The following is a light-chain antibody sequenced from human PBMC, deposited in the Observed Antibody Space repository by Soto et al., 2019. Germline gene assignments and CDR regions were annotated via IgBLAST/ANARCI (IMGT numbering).Light chain of an antibody. Sequence: SYELTQPLSVSVALGQTARITCGGNNIGSKNVHWYQHKPGQAPVLVIYRDVNRPSGIPERFSSSNSGNTATLTISRAQAGDEADYYCQVWDSSTAAWVFGGGTKLTVL. CDR1: NIGSKN. CDR3: QVWDSSTAAWV. CDR2: RDV. J-gene: IGLJ3*02. V-gene: IGLV3-9*01.